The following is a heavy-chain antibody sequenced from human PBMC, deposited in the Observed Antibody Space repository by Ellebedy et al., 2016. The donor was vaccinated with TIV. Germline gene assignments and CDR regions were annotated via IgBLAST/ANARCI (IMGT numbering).Heavy chain of an antibody. CDR1: GFTFSSYS. CDR3: ARAIAVAGSPLDY. V-gene: IGHV3-48*04. Sequence: GGSLRLXXAASGFTFSSYSMNWVRQAPGKGLEWVSYISSSSSTIYYGDSVKGRFIISRDNAKNSLYLQMNSLRAEDTAVYYCARAIAVAGSPLDYWGQGTLVTVSS. CDR2: ISSSSSTI. J-gene: IGHJ4*02. D-gene: IGHD6-19*01.